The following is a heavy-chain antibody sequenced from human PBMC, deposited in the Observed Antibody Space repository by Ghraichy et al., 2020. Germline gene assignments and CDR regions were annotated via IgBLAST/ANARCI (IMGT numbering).Heavy chain of an antibody. V-gene: IGHV1-69*13. CDR2: IIPIFGTA. D-gene: IGHD3-22*01. CDR1: GGTFSSYA. J-gene: IGHJ1*01. Sequence: SVKVSCKASGGTFSSYAISWVRQAPGQGLEWMGGIIPIFGTANYAQKFQGRVTITADESTSTAYMELSSLRSEDTAVYYCASGGITMIVVAQTEYFQHWGQGTLVTVSS. CDR3: ASGGITMIVVAQTEYFQH.